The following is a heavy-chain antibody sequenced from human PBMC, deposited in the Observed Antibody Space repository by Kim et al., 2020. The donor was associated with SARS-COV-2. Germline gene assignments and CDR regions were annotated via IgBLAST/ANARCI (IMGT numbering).Heavy chain of an antibody. J-gene: IGHJ4*02. V-gene: IGHV3-23*01. Sequence: GGSLRLSCTVSGFSFTTYLIHWVRQTPGKGLEWVSGLSGGGAFTYYADSVKGRFTIFSDNSKNTVYLQMNSLEAEDTGVYYCAKDVVGRFSDWHVRYIDYWGQGTLVTVSS. CDR3: AKDVVGRFSDWHVRYIDY. CDR2: LSGGGAFT. CDR1: GFSFTTYL. D-gene: IGHD6-19*01.